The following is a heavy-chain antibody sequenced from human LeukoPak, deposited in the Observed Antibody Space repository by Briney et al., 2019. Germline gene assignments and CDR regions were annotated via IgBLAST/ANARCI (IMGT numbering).Heavy chain of an antibody. CDR2: ISSSGSTI. Sequence: GGSLRLSCAASGFTFSSYEMNWVRQAPGKGLEWVSYISSSGSTIYYADSVKGRFTISRDNAKNSLYLQMNSLRAEDTAVYYCARRYCSSTSCLFDYWGQGTLVIVSS. CDR1: GFTFSSYE. J-gene: IGHJ4*02. D-gene: IGHD2-2*01. V-gene: IGHV3-48*03. CDR3: ARRYCSSTSCLFDY.